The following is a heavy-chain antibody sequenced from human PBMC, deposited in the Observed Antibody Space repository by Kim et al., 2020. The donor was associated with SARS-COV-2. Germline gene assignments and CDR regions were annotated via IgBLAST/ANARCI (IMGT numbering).Heavy chain of an antibody. CDR3: ARVNSSGWYGYYYYGMDV. CDR1: GGSISSSNW. D-gene: IGHD6-19*01. Sequence: SETLSLTCAVSGGSISSSNWWSWVRQPPGKWLEWIWELYHRVSTNYNPSLKSRVTISVDKSKNQFSLKLSSVTAADTAVYYCARVNSSGWYGYYYYGMDVWGQGTTVTVSS. CDR2: LYHRVST. J-gene: IGHJ6*02. V-gene: IGHV4-4*02.